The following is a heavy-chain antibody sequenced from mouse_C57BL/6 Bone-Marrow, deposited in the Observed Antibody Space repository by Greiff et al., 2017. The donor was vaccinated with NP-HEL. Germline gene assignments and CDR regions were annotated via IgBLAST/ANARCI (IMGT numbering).Heavy chain of an antibody. V-gene: IGHV1-81*01. CDR3: ADLLREAMDY. D-gene: IGHD1-1*01. CDR2: IYPRSGNT. J-gene: IGHJ4*01. CDR1: GYTFTSYG. Sequence: VQLQQSGAELARPGASVKLSCTASGYTFTSYGISWVKQRTGQGLEWIGEIYPRSGNTYYNEKFKGKATLTADKSSSTAYMELRSLTSEDSAVYFCADLLREAMDYWGQGTSVTVSS.